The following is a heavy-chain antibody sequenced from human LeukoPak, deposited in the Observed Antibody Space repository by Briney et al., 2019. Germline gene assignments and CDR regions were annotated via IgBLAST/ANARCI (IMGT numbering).Heavy chain of an antibody. J-gene: IGHJ6*02. CDR3: ARLGANGYGNRYYVNSGMDV. D-gene: IGHD5-12*01. V-gene: IGHV5-51*01. Sequence: GESLKISCKVSGDSFTTNWIAWVRQVPGKGLEWMGITYPGDSDTRSSPSFQGQVTISVDKSISSVFLQWSDLKASDTAIYYCARLGANGYGNRYYVNSGMDVWGHGTTVTVSS. CDR1: GDSFTTNW. CDR2: TYPGDSDT.